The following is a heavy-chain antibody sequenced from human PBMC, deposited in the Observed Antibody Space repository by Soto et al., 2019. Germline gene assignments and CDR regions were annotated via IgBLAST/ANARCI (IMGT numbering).Heavy chain of an antibody. Sequence: PSETLSLTCAVYGGSFSGYYWTWIRQPPGKGLEWIGEINHSGSTNYNPSLKSRVTISADTSKSQFSLKLTSMTAADTAVYYCARVELAAACIWGQGNLVTVSS. D-gene: IGHD6-13*01. CDR1: GGSFSGYY. J-gene: IGHJ4*02. V-gene: IGHV4-34*01. CDR3: ARVELAAACI. CDR2: INHSGST.